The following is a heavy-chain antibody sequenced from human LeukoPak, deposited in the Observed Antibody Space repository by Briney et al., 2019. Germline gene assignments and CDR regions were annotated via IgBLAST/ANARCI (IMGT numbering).Heavy chain of an antibody. V-gene: IGHV3-33*01. D-gene: IGHD4-17*01. Sequence: GGSLRLSCAASGFTFNSYGIHWVRQAPGKGLEWVAFIWYDGSDKYYADSVKGRFTISRDNSKNTLYLQMNSLRAEDTAVYYCARARTTRGFDYWGQGTLVTVSS. CDR3: ARARTTRGFDY. CDR1: GFTFNSYG. J-gene: IGHJ4*02. CDR2: IWYDGSDK.